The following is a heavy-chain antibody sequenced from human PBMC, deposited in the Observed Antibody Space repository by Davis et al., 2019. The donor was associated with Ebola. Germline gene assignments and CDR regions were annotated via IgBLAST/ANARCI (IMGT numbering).Heavy chain of an antibody. D-gene: IGHD3-3*01. Sequence: MPSETLSLTCTVSGGSISSYYWSWIRQPPGKGLEWIGYIYYSGSTNYNPSLKSRVTISVDTSKNQFSLKLSSVTAADTAVYYCARDHRFTIFGYGMDVWGQGTTVTVSS. J-gene: IGHJ6*02. CDR1: GGSISSYY. CDR2: IYYSGST. V-gene: IGHV4-59*01. CDR3: ARDHRFTIFGYGMDV.